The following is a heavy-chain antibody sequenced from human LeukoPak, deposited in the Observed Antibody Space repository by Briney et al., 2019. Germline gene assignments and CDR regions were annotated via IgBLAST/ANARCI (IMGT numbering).Heavy chain of an antibody. V-gene: IGHV4-39*07. D-gene: IGHD5-24*01. Sequence: SETLSLTCTVSGGSISSSSYYWGWIRQPPGKGLEWIGSIYYSGSTYYNPSLKSRVTISVDTSKNQFSLKLSSVTAADTAVYYCARGQRKRWLPIYYFDYWGQGTLVTVSS. J-gene: IGHJ4*02. CDR3: ARGQRKRWLPIYYFDY. CDR1: GGSISSSSYY. CDR2: IYYSGST.